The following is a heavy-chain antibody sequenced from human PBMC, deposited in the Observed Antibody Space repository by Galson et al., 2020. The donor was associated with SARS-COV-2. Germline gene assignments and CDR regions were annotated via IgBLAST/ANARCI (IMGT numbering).Heavy chain of an antibody. J-gene: IGHJ6*03. CDR1: GGSISGSY. CDR2: MFSNGGT. D-gene: IGHD3-3*01. V-gene: IGHV4-59*01. CDR3: ARTRYLEAGYYMDG. Sequence: SETLSLTCTVYGGSISGSYWSWIRQPPGKALEWVGYMFSNGGTTYNPSLKSRVTISGDTSKKQFSLILTSVTAADTAVYYCARTRYLEAGYYMDGWGKGTTVIVSS.